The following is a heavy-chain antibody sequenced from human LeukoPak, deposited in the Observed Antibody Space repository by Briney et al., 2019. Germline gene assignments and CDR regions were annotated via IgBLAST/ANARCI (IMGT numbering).Heavy chain of an antibody. CDR3: ARGALYHWNCVLFDY. V-gene: IGHV1-2*02. CDR2: INPNSGGT. Sequence: GASVKVSCKASGYTFTGYYMHWVRQAPGQGLEWMGWINPNSGGTNYAQKFQGRVTMTRDTSISTAYMELSRLRSDDTAVYYCARGALYHWNCVLFDYWGQGTLVTVSS. D-gene: IGHD1-7*01. CDR1: GYTFTGYY. J-gene: IGHJ4*02.